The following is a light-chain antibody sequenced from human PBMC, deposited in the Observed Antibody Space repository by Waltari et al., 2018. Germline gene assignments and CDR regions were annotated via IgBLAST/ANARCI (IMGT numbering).Light chain of an antibody. CDR2: GAS. CDR3: QHFGSSPYT. J-gene: IGKJ2*01. Sequence: EIVLTQSPGTLSLSPGERATLSCRASQSVASNYLAWYQQKPGQAPSLLIYGASSRATGIPDRCSGSGSGTDFTLTISRLEPEDCAVYYCQHFGSSPYTFGQGTKLEIK. V-gene: IGKV3-20*01. CDR1: QSVASNY.